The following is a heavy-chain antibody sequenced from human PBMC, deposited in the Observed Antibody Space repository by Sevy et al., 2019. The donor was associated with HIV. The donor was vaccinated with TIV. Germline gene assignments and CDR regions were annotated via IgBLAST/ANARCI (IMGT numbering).Heavy chain of an antibody. CDR3: ARDTPPLRFLEWFNWFDP. Sequence: SETLSLTCTVSGGSISSHYWSWIRQPAGKGLEWIGRIYTSGSTNYNPSLKSRVTLSVDTSKNQFSLKLSSVTAADTAVYYCARDTPPLRFLEWFNWFDPWGQGTLVTVSS. CDR2: IYTSGST. J-gene: IGHJ5*02. CDR1: GGSISSHY. V-gene: IGHV4-4*07. D-gene: IGHD3-3*01.